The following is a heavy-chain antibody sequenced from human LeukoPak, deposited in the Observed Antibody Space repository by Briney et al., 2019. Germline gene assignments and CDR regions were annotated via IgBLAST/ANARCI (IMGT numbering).Heavy chain of an antibody. J-gene: IGHJ5*02. CDR1: GGTFGTYT. CDR2: IIPIFGTS. V-gene: IGHV1-69*13. Sequence: GASVKVSCKASGGTFGTYTISWMRQAPGQGLEWMGGIIPIFGTSNYAQKFQGRVIITADESTSTAYLELSSLRSEDAALYYCARTHYYGSGNYYLGWFDLWGQGTLVTVSS. D-gene: IGHD3-10*01. CDR3: ARTHYYGSGNYYLGWFDL.